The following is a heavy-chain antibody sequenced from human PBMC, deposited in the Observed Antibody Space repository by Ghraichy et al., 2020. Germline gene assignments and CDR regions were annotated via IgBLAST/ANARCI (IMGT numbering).Heavy chain of an antibody. D-gene: IGHD2-2*01. V-gene: IGHV3-48*01. CDR3: ARDLFSTYHLQGHFGY. CDR2: ISSRSTSI. CDR1: GFTFNTYS. J-gene: IGHJ4*02. Sequence: GGSLRLSCVASGFTFNTYSMNWVRQAPGKGLEWVSYISSRSTSIYYADSVKGRFTISRDNAKNSLYLQMSSLRAEDTAVYYCARDLFSTYHLQGHFGYWGQGALGSVS.